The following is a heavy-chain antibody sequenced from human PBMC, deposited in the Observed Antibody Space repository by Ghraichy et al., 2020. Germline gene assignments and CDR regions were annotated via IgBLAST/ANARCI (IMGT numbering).Heavy chain of an antibody. J-gene: IGHJ2*01. CDR2: TSLSEGT. CDR1: GGSVNAFY. V-gene: IGHV4-4*09. Sequence: SQTLSLTCGVSGGSVNAFYWSWIRQPPGKGLEWIGYTSLSEGTRYSPSLKSRVTMSVDISKNQVSLKMTSVTVADTALYFCARGAGTTTWQAWGRGIQVTVSS. D-gene: IGHD3-10*01. CDR3: ARGAGTTTWQA.